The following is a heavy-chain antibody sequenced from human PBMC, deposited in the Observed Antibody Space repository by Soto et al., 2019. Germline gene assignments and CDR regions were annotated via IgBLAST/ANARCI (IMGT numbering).Heavy chain of an antibody. CDR3: ARVNHYYFGY. CDR2: IYYSGST. CDR1: GGSISSSSYY. Sequence: QLQLQESGPGLVKPSETLSLTCTVSGGSISSSSYYWGWIRQPPGKGLEWIRSIYYSGSTYYNPSLKSRVTISVDTSKNQFSLKLSSVTAADTAVYYCARVNHYYFGYWGQGTLVTVSS. J-gene: IGHJ4*02. V-gene: IGHV4-39*01.